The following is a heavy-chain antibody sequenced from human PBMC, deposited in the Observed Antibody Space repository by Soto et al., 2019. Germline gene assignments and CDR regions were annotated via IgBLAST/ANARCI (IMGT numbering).Heavy chain of an antibody. CDR3: AVPRRTTVVTPGYFQH. D-gene: IGHD4-17*01. CDR2: IIPIFGTA. J-gene: IGHJ1*01. V-gene: IGHV1-69*01. Sequence: SVKVSCKASGGTFSSYAISWVRQAPVQGLEWMGGIIPIFGTANYAQKFQGRVTITADESTSTAYMELRSLRSEDTAVYYCAVPRRTTVVTPGYFQHWGQGTLVTVSS. CDR1: GGTFSSYA.